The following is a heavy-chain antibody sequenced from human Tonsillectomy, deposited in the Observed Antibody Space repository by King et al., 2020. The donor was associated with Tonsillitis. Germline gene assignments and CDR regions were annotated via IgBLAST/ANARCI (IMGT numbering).Heavy chain of an antibody. D-gene: IGHD3-10*01. Sequence: VQLVESGGGVVQPGRSLRLSCAASGFTFSSYGMHWVRQAPGKGLEWVAVISYDGSNKYYADSVKGRFTISRDDSKNTLSLQMNSLRTEDTAVYYCAKDRDGLDYGAREPLVT. V-gene: IGHV3-30*18. CDR3: AKDRDGLDY. CDR2: ISYDGSNK. CDR1: GFTFSSYG. J-gene: IGHJ4*02.